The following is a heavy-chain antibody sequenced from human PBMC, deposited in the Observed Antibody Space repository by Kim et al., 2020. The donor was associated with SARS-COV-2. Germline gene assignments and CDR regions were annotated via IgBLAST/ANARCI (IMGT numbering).Heavy chain of an antibody. J-gene: IGHJ4*02. D-gene: IGHD1-26*01. CDR3: ARVSSGSYYGYFDY. Sequence: AASVKGRFTSTRDNSKNTLYLQMNSLRAEDTAVYYCARVSSGSYYGYFDYWGQGTLVTVSS. V-gene: IGHV3-30*01.